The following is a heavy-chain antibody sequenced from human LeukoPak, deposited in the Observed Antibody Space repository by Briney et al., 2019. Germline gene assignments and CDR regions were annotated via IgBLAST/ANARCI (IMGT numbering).Heavy chain of an antibody. CDR1: GFTFSRYR. D-gene: IGHD3-16*02. J-gene: IGHJ4*02. V-gene: IGHV3-48*01. CDR3: AKEGGYGELSSYFDY. Sequence: PGGSLRLSCAASGFTFSRYRMNWVRQAPGKGLEWVSYISSSSSMIYNADSVEGRFTISRDNAKNSLYLQMNSLRAEDTAVYYCAKEGGYGELSSYFDYWGQGTLVTVSS. CDR2: ISSSSSMI.